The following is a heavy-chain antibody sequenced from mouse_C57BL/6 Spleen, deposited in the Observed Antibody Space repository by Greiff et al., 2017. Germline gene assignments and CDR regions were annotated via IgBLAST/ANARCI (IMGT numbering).Heavy chain of an antibody. CDR1: GYTFTSYG. V-gene: IGHV1-81*01. CDR3: ARWDYDGYSFFAY. J-gene: IGHJ3*01. CDR2: IYPRSGNT. Sequence: QVQQKQSGAELARPGASVKLSCKASGYTFTSYGISWVKQRTGQGLEWIGEIYPRSGNTYYNEKFKGKATLTADKSSSTAYMELRSLTSEDSAVYFCARWDYDGYSFFAYWGQGTLVTVSA. D-gene: IGHD2-3*01.